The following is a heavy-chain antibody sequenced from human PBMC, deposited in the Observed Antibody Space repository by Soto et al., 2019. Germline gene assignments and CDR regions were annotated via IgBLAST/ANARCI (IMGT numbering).Heavy chain of an antibody. CDR3: ARSFLEWLLPNYYYGMDV. CDR1: GYTFTSYG. D-gene: IGHD3-3*01. J-gene: IGHJ6*02. Sequence: GASVKVSCKASGYTFTSYGISWVRQAPGQGLEWMGWISAYNGNTNYAQKLQGRVTMTTDTSTSTAYMELRGLRSDDTAVYYCARSFLEWLLPNYYYGMDVWGQGTTVNV. V-gene: IGHV1-18*04. CDR2: ISAYNGNT.